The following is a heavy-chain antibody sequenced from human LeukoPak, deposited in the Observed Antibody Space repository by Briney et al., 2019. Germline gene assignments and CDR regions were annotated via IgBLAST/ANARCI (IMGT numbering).Heavy chain of an antibody. CDR1: GFTFSSYA. CDR3: AIPSGYCSSTSCYPFDY. Sequence: GGSLRLSCAASGFTFSSYAMSWVRQAPGKGLEWVSAISGSGGSTYYADSVKGRFTISRDNSKNTLYLQMNSLRAEDTAVYYCAIPSGYCSSTSCYPFDYWGQGTLVTVSS. J-gene: IGHJ4*02. D-gene: IGHD2-2*01. CDR2: ISGSGGST. V-gene: IGHV3-23*01.